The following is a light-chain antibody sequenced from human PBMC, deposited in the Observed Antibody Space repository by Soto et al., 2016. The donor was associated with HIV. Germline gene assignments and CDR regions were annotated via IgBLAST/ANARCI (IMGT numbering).Light chain of an antibody. J-gene: IGKJ4*01. Sequence: DIQMTQSPSTLSASVGDRVTITCRASPSISSYLNWYQQKPGKAPKPLIYGASTLQSGVPSRFSGSGSGTDFTLTISSLQPEDFATYYCQQSYDTPYTFGGGTKVEIK. CDR1: PSISSY. CDR3: QQSYDTPYT. CDR2: GAS. V-gene: IGKV1-39*01.